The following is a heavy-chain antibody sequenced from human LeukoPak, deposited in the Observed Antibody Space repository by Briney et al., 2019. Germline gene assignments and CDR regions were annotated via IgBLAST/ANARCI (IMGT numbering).Heavy chain of an antibody. CDR1: GFTFSSYG. J-gene: IGHJ4*02. CDR3: AKDQYYDILTGGAGYFDC. CDR2: ISYDGSNK. V-gene: IGHV3-30*18. D-gene: IGHD3-9*01. Sequence: GGSLRLSCAASGFTFSSYGMHWVRQAPGKGLEWVAVISYDGSNKYYADSVKGRFTISRDNSKNTLYLQMNSLRAEDTAVYYCAKDQYYDILTGGAGYFDCWGQGTLVTVSS.